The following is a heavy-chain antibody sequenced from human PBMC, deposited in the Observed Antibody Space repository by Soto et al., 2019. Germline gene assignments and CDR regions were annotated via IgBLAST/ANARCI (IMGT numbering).Heavy chain of an antibody. CDR3: ARVNYGDYVLWFDP. D-gene: IGHD4-17*01. J-gene: IGHJ5*02. CDR2: IYYSGST. V-gene: IGHV4-30-4*01. CDR1: GGSISSGDYY. Sequence: PSETLSLTCTVSGGSISSGDYYWSWIRQPPGKGLEWIGYIYYSGSTYYNPSLRSRVTISVDTSKNQFSLKLSSVTAADTAVYYCARVNYGDYVLWFDPWGQGTLVTVS.